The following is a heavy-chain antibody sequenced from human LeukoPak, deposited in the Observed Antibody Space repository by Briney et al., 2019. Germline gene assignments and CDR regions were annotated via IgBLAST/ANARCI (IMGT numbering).Heavy chain of an antibody. Sequence: ASVKISCKASGYTFTSHYMHWVRQAPGQGLEWMGIINPSAGSTNYAQRFQGRVTMTRDMSTSTVYMELSGLRSEDTAVYYCARDSGYSYGWRGWFDPWGQGTLVTVSS. J-gene: IGHJ5*02. D-gene: IGHD5-18*01. V-gene: IGHV1-46*01. CDR2: INPSAGST. CDR1: GYTFTSHY. CDR3: ARDSGYSYGWRGWFDP.